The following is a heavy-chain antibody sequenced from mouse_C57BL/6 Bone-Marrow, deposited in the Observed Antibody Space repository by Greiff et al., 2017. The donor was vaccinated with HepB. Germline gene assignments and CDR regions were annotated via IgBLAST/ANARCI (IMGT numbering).Heavy chain of an antibody. CDR1: GYAFTNYL. D-gene: IGHD1-1*01. Sequence: QVQLQQSGAELVRPGTSVKVSCKASGYAFTNYLIEWVKQRPGQGLEWIGVINPGSGGTNYNEKFKGKATLTADKSSSTAYMQLSSLTSEDSAVYFCARLYYYGSSYEGYAMDYWGQGTSVTVSS. CDR3: ARLYYYGSSYEGYAMDY. CDR2: INPGSGGT. V-gene: IGHV1-54*01. J-gene: IGHJ4*01.